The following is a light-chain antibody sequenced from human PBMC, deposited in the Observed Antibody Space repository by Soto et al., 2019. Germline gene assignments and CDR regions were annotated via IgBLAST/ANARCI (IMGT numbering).Light chain of an antibody. CDR3: QKYNSAPRT. CDR1: QAISIY. J-gene: IGKJ1*01. Sequence: DIQMTQSPSSLSASVGDTVTITCRASQAISIYLAWYQQKSGKPPNLLIYAASTLQFGVPSRFSGSGSGTDFSLTISTLQPEDGATYYCQKYNSAPRTFGQGTKVEIK. V-gene: IGKV1-27*01. CDR2: AAS.